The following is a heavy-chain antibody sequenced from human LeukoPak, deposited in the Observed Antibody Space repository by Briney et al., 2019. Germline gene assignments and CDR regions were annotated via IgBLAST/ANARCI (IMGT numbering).Heavy chain of an antibody. CDR3: AKERLRYFAGYEEDY. J-gene: IGHJ4*02. D-gene: IGHD3-9*01. CDR2: ISYDGSNK. Sequence: PGRSLRLSCAASGFTFSSYAMHWVRQAPGKGLEWVAVISYDGSNKYYADSVKGRFTISRDNSKNTLYLQMNSLRSDDTAMFYCAKERLRYFAGYEEDYWGQGTLVTVSS. CDR1: GFTFSSYA. V-gene: IGHV3-30*04.